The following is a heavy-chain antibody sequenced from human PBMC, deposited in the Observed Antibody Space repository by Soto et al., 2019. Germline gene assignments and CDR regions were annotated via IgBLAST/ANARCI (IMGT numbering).Heavy chain of an antibody. D-gene: IGHD6-19*01. CDR2: IWYDGSNK. CDR3: ARDRRQWLVDMGFDY. CDR1: GFTFSSYG. J-gene: IGHJ4*02. V-gene: IGHV3-33*01. Sequence: QVQLVESGGGVVQPGRSLRLSCAASGFTFSSYGMHWVRQAPGKGLEWVAVIWYDGSNKYYADSVKGRFTISRDNSKNTLYLQMNSLRAEDTAVYYCARDRRQWLVDMGFDYWGQGTLVTVSS.